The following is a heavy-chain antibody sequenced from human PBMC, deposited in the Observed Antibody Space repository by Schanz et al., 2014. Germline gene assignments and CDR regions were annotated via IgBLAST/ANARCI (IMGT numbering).Heavy chain of an antibody. J-gene: IGHJ4*02. CDR1: GFTFSSYA. D-gene: IGHD1-1*01. Sequence: DVQLLESGGGLVQPGGSLRLSCAASGFTFSSYAMHWVRQASGKGLEYVSAITRSGGGTYYSDSVKGRFTISRDNSKNTLYLQMSSLRAGDTAVYYCARGTDWNLHYWGQGALVTVSS. CDR3: ARGTDWNLHY. V-gene: IGHV3-64D*06. CDR2: ITRSGGGT.